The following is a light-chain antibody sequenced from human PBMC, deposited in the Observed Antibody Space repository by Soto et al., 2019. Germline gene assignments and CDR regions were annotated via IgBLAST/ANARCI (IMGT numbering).Light chain of an antibody. J-gene: IGKJ1*01. CDR2: GAS. V-gene: IGKV3-15*01. CDR3: QQYNTWPMT. CDR1: QSVSSN. Sequence: EIVMTQSPATLSVSPGERATLSCRASQSVSSNLAWYQQKPGQAPRLLIYGASTRATGIPARFSGSGSGTEFTLTNNSLQSEDALVYSSQQYNTWPMTSGQGTKVQIK.